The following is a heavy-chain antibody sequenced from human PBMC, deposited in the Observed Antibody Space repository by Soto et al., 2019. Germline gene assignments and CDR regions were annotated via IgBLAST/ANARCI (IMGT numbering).Heavy chain of an antibody. D-gene: IGHD3-10*01. V-gene: IGHV3-7*01. CDR3: ARDVSGTGGMDV. CDR1: GFSFTNNW. J-gene: IGHJ6*03. Sequence: GGSLRLSCAASGFSFTNNWMNWVRQAPGKGLEWLANIKQDGSVNHYVDSVKGRFTISRDNGKNSLYLRMSSLRAEDTAVYYCARDVSGTGGMDVWGTGTTVTVSS. CDR2: IKQDGSVN.